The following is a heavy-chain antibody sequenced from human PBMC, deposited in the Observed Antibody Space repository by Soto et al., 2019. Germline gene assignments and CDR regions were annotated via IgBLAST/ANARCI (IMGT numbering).Heavy chain of an antibody. CDR3: ARAGITMIVVPRGY. D-gene: IGHD3-22*01. CDR1: GFTFSSYA. V-gene: IGHV3-30-3*01. CDR2: ISYDGSNK. J-gene: IGHJ4*02. Sequence: PGGSLRLSCAASGFTFSSYAMHWVRQAPGKGLEWVAVISYDGSNKYYADSVKGRFTISRDNSKNTLYLQMNSRRAEDTAVYYCARAGITMIVVPRGYWGQGTLVTVSS.